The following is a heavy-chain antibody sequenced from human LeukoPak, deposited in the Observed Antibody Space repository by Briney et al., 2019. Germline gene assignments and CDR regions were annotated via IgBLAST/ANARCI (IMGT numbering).Heavy chain of an antibody. Sequence: ASVKVSCKASGYTFTSYAMNWVRQAPGQGLEWMGWINPNSGGTNYAQKFQGRVTMTRDTSISTAYMELSRLRSDDTAVYYCASSPYYGSGSYYDAFDIWGQGTMVTVSS. CDR3: ASSPYYGSGSYYDAFDI. CDR1: GYTFTSYA. D-gene: IGHD3-10*01. CDR2: INPNSGGT. V-gene: IGHV1-2*02. J-gene: IGHJ3*02.